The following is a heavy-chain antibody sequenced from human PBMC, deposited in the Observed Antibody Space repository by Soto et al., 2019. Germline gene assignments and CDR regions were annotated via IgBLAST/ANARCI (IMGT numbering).Heavy chain of an antibody. J-gene: IGHJ3*02. CDR3: AREVAGTDAFDI. V-gene: IGHV3-33*01. Sequence: GGSLRLSCAASGFTFSSYGMHWVRQAPGKALEWVAVIWYDGSNKYYADSVKGRFTISRDNSKNTLYLQMNSLRAEDTAVYYCAREVAGTDAFDIWGQGTMVTVSS. CDR2: IWYDGSNK. D-gene: IGHD6-19*01. CDR1: GFTFSSYG.